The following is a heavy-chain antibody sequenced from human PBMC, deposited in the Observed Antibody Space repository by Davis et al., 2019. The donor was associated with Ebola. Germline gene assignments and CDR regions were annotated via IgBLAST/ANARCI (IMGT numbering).Heavy chain of an antibody. CDR3: ARDFGGHSSSWYEFDY. V-gene: IGHV4-34*01. CDR1: GGSFSGYY. J-gene: IGHJ4*02. Sequence: SETLSLTCAVYGGSFSGYYWSWIRQPPGKGLEWIGEINHSGSTNYNPSLKSRVTISVDTSKNQFSLKLSSVTAADTAVYYCARDFGGHSSSWYEFDYWGQGTLVTVSS. D-gene: IGHD6-13*01. CDR2: INHSGST.